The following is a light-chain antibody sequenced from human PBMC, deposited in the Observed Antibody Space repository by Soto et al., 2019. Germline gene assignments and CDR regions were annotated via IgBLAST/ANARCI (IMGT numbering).Light chain of an antibody. CDR2: AAS. J-gene: IGKJ2*02. Sequence: DLQMTQSPSSLSASVGDRVTITCRARPSISSYLNWYQQKPGKAPKLLIYAASSLQSGVPSRFSGSGSGTDFTLTISSLQPEDFATYYCQQSYSTPRTFCHGTKLEIK. CDR3: QQSYSTPRT. CDR1: PSISSY. V-gene: IGKV1-39*01.